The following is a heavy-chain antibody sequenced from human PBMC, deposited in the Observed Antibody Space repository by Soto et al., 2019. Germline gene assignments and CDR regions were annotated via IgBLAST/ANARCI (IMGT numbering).Heavy chain of an antibody. CDR1: GGTFSSYT. CDR2: ISAYNGNT. Sequence: ASVKVSCKASGGTFSSYTISWVRQAPGQGLEWMGWISAYNGNTNYAQKLQGRVTMTTDTSTSTAYMELRSLRSDDTAVYYCARVWAAAGPFDYWGQGTLVPVSS. V-gene: IGHV1-18*01. CDR3: ARVWAAAGPFDY. D-gene: IGHD6-13*01. J-gene: IGHJ4*02.